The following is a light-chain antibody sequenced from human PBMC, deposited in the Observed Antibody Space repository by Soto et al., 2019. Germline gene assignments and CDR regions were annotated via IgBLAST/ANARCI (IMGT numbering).Light chain of an antibody. CDR2: DAY. V-gene: IGKV3-11*01. J-gene: IGKJ5*01. CDR1: QSFRGL. CDR3: QQRHMWPIK. Sequence: EVVLTQSPVTLSLSPGERATLSCRASQSFRGLLAWYQQKPGQAPRLLIYDAYNSATGIPPRFSGSGSAPHFTLTLTSLEPEPAAVYYCQQRHMWPIKFCQGTPWEIK.